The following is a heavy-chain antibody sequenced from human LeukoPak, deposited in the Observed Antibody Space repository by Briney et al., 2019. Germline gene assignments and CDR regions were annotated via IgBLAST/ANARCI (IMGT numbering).Heavy chain of an antibody. D-gene: IGHD5-18*01. J-gene: IGHJ4*02. CDR3: ADSNFDY. CDR2: IYAGGST. Sequence: PGGSPRLSCAASGYTVSDNYMSWIRQAPGKGLEWVSLIYAGGSTYYADSVKGRFTISRDNAKNTLYLQMNSLRAEDTAVYYCADSNFDYWGQGTLVTVSS. V-gene: IGHV3-53*01. CDR1: GYTVSDNY.